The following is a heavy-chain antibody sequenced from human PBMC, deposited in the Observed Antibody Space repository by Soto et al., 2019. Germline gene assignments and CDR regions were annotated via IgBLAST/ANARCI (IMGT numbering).Heavy chain of an antibody. D-gene: IGHD6-19*01. Sequence: QVPLVESGGGVVQPGRSLRLSCAASGFTFSSYAMHWVRQAPGKGLGWVAVISYDGSNKYHADSVKGRFTISRDNSKNPLYRKMNSLRAGDRAVYYWGRGGRGGYKAGRDVGGQGTPVTVPS. CDR3: GRGGRGGYKAGRDV. CDR1: GFTFSSYA. J-gene: IGHJ6*02. V-gene: IGHV3-30-3*01. CDR2: ISYDGSNK.